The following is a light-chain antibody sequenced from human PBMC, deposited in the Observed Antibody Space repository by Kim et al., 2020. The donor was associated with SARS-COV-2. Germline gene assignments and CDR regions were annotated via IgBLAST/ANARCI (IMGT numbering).Light chain of an antibody. CDR2: DTN. Sequence: QAVVTQEPSLTVSPGGTVTLTCGSSTGAVTSGHFPYWFQQKPVQAPTTLIFDTNNKHSWTPARFSGSLLGGKAALTLSGAQPEDEAEYYCLISSSGVRVFGGGTQLTVL. CDR3: LISSSGVRV. CDR1: TGAVTSGHF. J-gene: IGLJ2*01. V-gene: IGLV7-46*01.